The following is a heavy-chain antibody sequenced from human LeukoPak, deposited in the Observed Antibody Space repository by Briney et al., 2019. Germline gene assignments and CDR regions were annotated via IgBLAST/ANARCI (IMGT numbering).Heavy chain of an antibody. J-gene: IGHJ4*02. V-gene: IGHV3-30*01. CDR2: TAYDGAEK. D-gene: IGHD2/OR15-2a*01. Sequence: GGSLSLSCAASGFTFSSYAMHWVRQAPGKGLEWVGGTAYDGAEKYYADSVRGRFAISRDNSKSTVYLEMISLRPEDAAVYYCAREGDRHFTFDYWGRGTLVTVSS. CDR3: AREGDRHFTFDY. CDR1: GFTFSSYA.